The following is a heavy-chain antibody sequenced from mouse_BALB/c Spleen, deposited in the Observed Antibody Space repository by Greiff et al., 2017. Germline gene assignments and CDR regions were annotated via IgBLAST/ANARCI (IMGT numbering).Heavy chain of an antibody. V-gene: IGHV3-6*02. CDR2: ISYDGSN. Sequence: EVKLVESGPGLVKPSQSLSLTCSVTGYSITSGYYWNWIRQFPGNKLEWMGYISYDGSNNYNPSLKNRISITRDTSKNQFFLKLNSVTTEDTATYYCARDYDGGYAMDYWGQGTSVTVSS. CDR1: GYSITSGYY. D-gene: IGHD2-12*01. CDR3: ARDYDGGYAMDY. J-gene: IGHJ4*01.